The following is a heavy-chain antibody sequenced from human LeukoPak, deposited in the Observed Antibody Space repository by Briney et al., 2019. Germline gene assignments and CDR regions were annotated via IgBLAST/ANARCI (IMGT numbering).Heavy chain of an antibody. D-gene: IGHD1-14*01. V-gene: IGHV1-2*02. J-gene: IGHJ3*02. CDR2: INPNSGGT. CDR1: GYTFIGYY. Sequence: ASVKVSCKASGYTFIGYYVHWVRQAPGQGLEWMGWINPNSGGTNYAQKFQGRVTMTRDTSISTAYMELSSLRSDDTAVYYCARDGKVAPPANAFDIWGQGTMVTVSS. CDR3: ARDGKVAPPANAFDI.